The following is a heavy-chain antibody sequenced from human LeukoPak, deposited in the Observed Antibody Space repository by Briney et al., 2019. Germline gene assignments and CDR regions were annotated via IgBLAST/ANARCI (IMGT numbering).Heavy chain of an antibody. Sequence: ASVKVSCKASGYTFTSYDINWVRQATGQGLEWMGWMNPNSGNTGYAQKFQGRVTMTRNTSISTAYMELSSLRSEDTAVYYCARGSLDGITVAGILYYYYGMDVWGQGTTVTVSS. CDR1: GYTFTSYD. CDR2: MNPNSGNT. J-gene: IGHJ6*02. V-gene: IGHV1-8*01. D-gene: IGHD6-19*01. CDR3: ARGSLDGITVAGILYYYYGMDV.